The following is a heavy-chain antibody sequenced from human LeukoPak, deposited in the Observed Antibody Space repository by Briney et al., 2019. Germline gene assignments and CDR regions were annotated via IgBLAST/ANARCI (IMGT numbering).Heavy chain of an antibody. CDR3: ARGPSKVFNN. Sequence: GGSLRLSRAASGFTFSNYWMHWVRQAPGKGLVWVSRINSDGSSTNYADSVKGRFTISRDNAKNTLYLQMNSLRAEDTAVYYCARGPSKVFNNWGQGTLVTVSS. V-gene: IGHV3-74*01. CDR1: GFTFSNYW. D-gene: IGHD2/OR15-2a*01. CDR2: INSDGSST. J-gene: IGHJ4*02.